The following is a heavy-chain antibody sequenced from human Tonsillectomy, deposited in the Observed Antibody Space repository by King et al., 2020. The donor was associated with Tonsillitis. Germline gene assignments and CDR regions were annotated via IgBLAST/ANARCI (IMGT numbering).Heavy chain of an antibody. J-gene: IGHJ4*02. D-gene: IGHD3-10*01. CDR3: TREELLRFCLD. Sequence: QLVQSGAEVKKPGASVKVSCTASGYTFNGYYIHWVRQAPGQGLEWMGWINPSSGNTHYGQKFQGRVTMTRDSSSTTLELSSLRSDDTAVYYCTREELLRFCLDWGQGTLVAVSS. CDR1: GYTFNGYY. CDR2: INPSSGNT. V-gene: IGHV1-2*02.